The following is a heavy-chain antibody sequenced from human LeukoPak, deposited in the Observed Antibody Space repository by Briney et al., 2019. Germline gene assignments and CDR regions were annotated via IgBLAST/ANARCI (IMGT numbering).Heavy chain of an antibody. CDR1: GGSISSGSYY. D-gene: IGHD5-12*01. V-gene: IGHV4-61*02. CDR3: ARLRRGYDYGDYFDY. CDR2: IYTSGST. Sequence: SETLSLTCTVSGGSISSGSYYWSWIRQPDGKGLEWIGRIYTSGSTNYNPSLKSRVTISVDTSKNQFSLKLSSVTAADTAVYYCARLRRGYDYGDYFDYWGQGTLVTVSS. J-gene: IGHJ4*02.